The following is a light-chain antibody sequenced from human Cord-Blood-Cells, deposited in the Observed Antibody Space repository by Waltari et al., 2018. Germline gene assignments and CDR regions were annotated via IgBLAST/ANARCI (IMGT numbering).Light chain of an antibody. CDR3: CSYAGSYNWV. J-gene: IGLJ3*02. CDR1: SMIVGGCNF. CDR2: DVS. Sequence: FALPQPPPGSGPPGPSVPIPSPETSMIVGGCNFAPWYQQHPGKAPKLMIYDVSKRPSGVPDRFSGSKSGNTASLTISGLQAEDEADYYCCSYAGSYNWVFGGGTKLTVL. V-gene: IGLV2-11*01.